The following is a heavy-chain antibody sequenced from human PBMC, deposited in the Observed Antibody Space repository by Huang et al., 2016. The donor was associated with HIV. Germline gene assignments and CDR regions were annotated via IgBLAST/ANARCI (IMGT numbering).Heavy chain of an antibody. Sequence: VQLVESGGGGVQPGRSLRLACAASGFSFSTYGLNWVRHEPGKVLELVAVISYDGSNKYYAHSVKGRFTIARDTSENKVYLQMNSLRHEDTAVYYCAKDGADEEWDIDYWGQGTLVTVSS. CDR2: ISYDGSNK. J-gene: IGHJ4*02. V-gene: IGHV3-30*18. CDR1: GFSFSTYG. CDR3: AKDGADEEWDIDY. D-gene: IGHD1-26*01.